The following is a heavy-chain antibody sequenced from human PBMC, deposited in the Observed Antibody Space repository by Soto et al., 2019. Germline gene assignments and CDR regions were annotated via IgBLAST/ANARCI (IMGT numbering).Heavy chain of an antibody. D-gene: IGHD1-1*01. J-gene: IGHJ4*02. CDR3: AKYSTTGASRLFDY. V-gene: IGHV3-23*01. Sequence: WWSLRLSCLASVFTFSNYAVAWIRQAPGKGLEWVSSTTSSGDVTYYADSVKGRFTVSRDNFRNMLYLQMNSLRAEDTATYYCAKYSTTGASRLFDYWGQGTLVTVSS. CDR1: VFTFSNYA. CDR2: TTSSGDVT.